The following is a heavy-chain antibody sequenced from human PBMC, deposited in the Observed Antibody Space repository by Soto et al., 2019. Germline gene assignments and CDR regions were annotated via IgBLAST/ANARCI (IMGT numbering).Heavy chain of an antibody. CDR3: ARDTGWGLGY. V-gene: IGHV4-4*02. J-gene: IGHJ4*02. CDR1: GDSINSNYC. D-gene: IGHD6-19*01. Sequence: QVQLLESGPGLVRPSGTLSLTCAVSGDSINSNYCWTWVRQPPGKGLEWIAEIYYSGGTSYNPSLKSRVMISMDKSKNQFSLNLTSVTAADTAMYYCARDTGWGLGYWGQGTLVTVSS. CDR2: IYYSGGT.